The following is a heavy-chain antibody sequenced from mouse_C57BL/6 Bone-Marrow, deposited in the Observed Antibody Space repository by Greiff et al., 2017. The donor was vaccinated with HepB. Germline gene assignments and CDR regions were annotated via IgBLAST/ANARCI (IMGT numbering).Heavy chain of an antibody. CDR3: ARWGDYDAPWFAY. CDR1: GYAFTNYL. D-gene: IGHD2-3*01. CDR2: INPGSGGT. V-gene: IGHV1-54*01. Sequence: QVQLKESGAELVRPGTSVKVSCKASGYAFTNYLIEWVKQRPGQGLEWIGVINPGSGGTNSNEKVKGKATLTADTSSSTAYMQLSSLTSEDSAVYFCARWGDYDAPWFAYWGQGTLVTVSA. J-gene: IGHJ3*01.